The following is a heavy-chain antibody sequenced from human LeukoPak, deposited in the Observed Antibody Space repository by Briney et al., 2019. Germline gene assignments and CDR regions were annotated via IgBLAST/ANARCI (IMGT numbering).Heavy chain of an antibody. D-gene: IGHD5-18*01. J-gene: IGHJ3*02. CDR3: ARSEYSYGADAFDI. V-gene: IGHV4-59*11. Sequence: SETLSLTCTVSGGSIKSHFWSWVRQPPGKRLEWIGYIFHSGSTNYNPSLKSRVTISVDTSKNQFSLRLTSVTAADTAVYYCARSEYSYGADAFDIWGQGTMVTVSS. CDR2: IFHSGST. CDR1: GGSIKSHF.